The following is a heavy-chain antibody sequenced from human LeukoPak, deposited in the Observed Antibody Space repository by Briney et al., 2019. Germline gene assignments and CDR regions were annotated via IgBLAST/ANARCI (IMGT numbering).Heavy chain of an antibody. CDR1: GFTFSTYW. J-gene: IGHJ3*01. CDR3: AREGRLLGAFDV. V-gene: IGHV3-7*01. CDR2: IKPDGSHV. Sequence: PGGSLRLSRAASGFTFSTYWMNWVCQAPGKGLEWVADIKPDGSHVSYVDSVKGRFSISRDNAQNSLYLQVSSLRAEDTAIYYCAREGRLLGAFDVWGQGTMVTVSS.